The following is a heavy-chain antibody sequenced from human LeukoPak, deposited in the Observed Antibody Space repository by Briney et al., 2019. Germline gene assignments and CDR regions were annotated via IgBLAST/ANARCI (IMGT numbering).Heavy chain of an antibody. J-gene: IGHJ4*02. Sequence: SETLSLTCAVSGYSISSGYYWGRIRQPPGKTLEWIASIYHSESTYYNPSLKSRVTISVDTSMNQFSLKLSSVNAADTAIYFCARVRGYSHGNYFDYWGQGTLVTVSS. CDR1: GYSISSGYY. CDR3: ARVRGYSHGNYFDY. V-gene: IGHV4-38-2*01. D-gene: IGHD5-18*01. CDR2: IYHSEST.